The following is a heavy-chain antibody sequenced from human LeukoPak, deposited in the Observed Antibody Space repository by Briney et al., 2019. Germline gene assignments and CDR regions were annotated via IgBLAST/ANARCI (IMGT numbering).Heavy chain of an antibody. V-gene: IGHV4-4*02. J-gene: IGHJ3*02. CDR1: GGSISSSNW. D-gene: IGHD3-10*01. Sequence: SETLTLTCAVSGGSISSSNWRSWVRPPPGKGLEWIGEIYHSGSTNYNPSLKSRVTISVDTSKNQFSLKLSSVTAADTAVYYCARRKGVIMPRLSGMAFDIWGQGTMVTVSS. CDR2: IYHSGST. CDR3: ARRKGVIMPRLSGMAFDI.